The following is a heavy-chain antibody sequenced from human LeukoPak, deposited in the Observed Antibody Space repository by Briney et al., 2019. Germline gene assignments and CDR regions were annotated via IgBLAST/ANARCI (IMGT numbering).Heavy chain of an antibody. D-gene: IGHD4-17*01. CDR2: VDPEDGET. CDR3: ATDRMAVTTGSVDY. Sequence: ASVKISCKVSGYTFTDYYRHWVQQAPGKGLEWMGLVDPEDGETIYAEKFQGRVTITADTSTDTAYMELSSLRSEDTAVYYCATDRMAVTTGSVDYWGQGTLVTVSS. CDR1: GYTFTDYY. J-gene: IGHJ4*02. V-gene: IGHV1-69-2*01.